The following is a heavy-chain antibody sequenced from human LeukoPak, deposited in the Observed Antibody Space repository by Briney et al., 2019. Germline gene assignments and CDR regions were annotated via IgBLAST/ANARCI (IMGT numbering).Heavy chain of an antibody. CDR2: IYSGGST. V-gene: IGHV3-66*01. J-gene: IGHJ4*02. CDR1: GFTVSSNY. Sequence: GGSLRLSCAASGFTVSSNYMSWVRQAPGKGLEWVSVIYSGGSTYYADSVKGRFTISRDNSKNSLYLQMNSLRAEDTAVYYCASGLGGDIVVVPAAMPFDYWGQGTLVTVSS. CDR3: ASGLGGDIVVVPAAMPFDY. D-gene: IGHD2-2*01.